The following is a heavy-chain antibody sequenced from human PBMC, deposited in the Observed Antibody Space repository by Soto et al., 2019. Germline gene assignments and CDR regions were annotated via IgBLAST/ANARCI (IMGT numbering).Heavy chain of an antibody. J-gene: IGHJ4*02. CDR1: GDSISSGGYS. Sequence: QLQLRESGSGLVKPSQTLSLTCTVSGDSISSGGYSWNWIRQAPGKGLEWIGYIYHSGGTDYNPSLKSRVTITVDSSNNQFSRKLNSVTAADTAVYYCARDSRSGYYLEYWGQGTLVTVSS. CDR3: ARDSRSGYYLEY. CDR2: IYHSGGT. D-gene: IGHD3-22*01. V-gene: IGHV4-30-2*01.